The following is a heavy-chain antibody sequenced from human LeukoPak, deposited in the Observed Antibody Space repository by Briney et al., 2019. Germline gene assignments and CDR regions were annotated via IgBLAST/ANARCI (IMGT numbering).Heavy chain of an antibody. V-gene: IGHV3-48*01. CDR2: IRGNSETI. CDR1: GFIFSNYG. J-gene: IGHJ5*02. Sequence: TGGSLRLSCTASGFIFSNYGMNWVRQAPGKGLEWISYIRGNSETIHYADSVKGRFTISRGNAKNSLSLQMTSLGAEDTAVYYCVRGQDGIDNWFDPWGQGTLVTVAS. CDR3: VRGQDGIDNWFDP. D-gene: IGHD5-24*01.